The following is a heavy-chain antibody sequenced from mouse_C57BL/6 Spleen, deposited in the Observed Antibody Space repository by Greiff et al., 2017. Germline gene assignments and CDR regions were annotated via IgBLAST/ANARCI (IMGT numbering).Heavy chain of an antibody. V-gene: IGHV1-76*01. CDR3: ARSALDSSGWFAY. J-gene: IGHJ3*01. CDR1: GFTFTDYY. CDR2: IYPGSGNT. Sequence: QVQLQQSGAELVRPGASVKLSCKASGFTFTDYYINWVKQRPGQGLEWIARIYPGSGNTYYNEKFKGKATLTAEKSSSTAYMQLSSLTSEDSAVYFCARSALDSSGWFAYWGQGTLVTVSA. D-gene: IGHD3-2*02.